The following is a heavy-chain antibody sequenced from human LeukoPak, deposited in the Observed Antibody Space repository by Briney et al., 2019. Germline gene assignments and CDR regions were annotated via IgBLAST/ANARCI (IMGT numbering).Heavy chain of an antibody. CDR2: ISSSSGDI. J-gene: IGHJ4*02. V-gene: IGHV3-48*02. CDR1: GFTFSIYS. Sequence: GGSLRLSCAASGFTFSIYSMNWVRQAPGKGLEWISYISSSSGDINYADSVKGRFTISRDNAKNSLYLQMNSLRDEDTAVYYCARAAVGVTGGDYWGQGTLVTVSS. D-gene: IGHD1-26*01. CDR3: ARAAVGVTGGDY.